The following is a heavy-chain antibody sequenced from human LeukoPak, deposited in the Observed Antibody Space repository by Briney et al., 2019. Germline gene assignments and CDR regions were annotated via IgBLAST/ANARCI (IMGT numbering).Heavy chain of an antibody. CDR3: ARDLGGAVDY. Sequence: ASVKVSCKASGYTITTFGVSLVRQAPGQGLEWMGWISAYNGNTNYAQKLQGRVTMTTDTSTSTAYMELRSLRSGDTAVYYCARDLGGAVDYWGQGTLVTVSS. CDR2: ISAYNGNT. D-gene: IGHD2-15*01. J-gene: IGHJ4*02. V-gene: IGHV1-18*01. CDR1: GYTITTFG.